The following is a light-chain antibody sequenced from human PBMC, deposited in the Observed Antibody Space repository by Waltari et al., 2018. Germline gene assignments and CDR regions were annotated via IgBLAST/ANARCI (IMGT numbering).Light chain of an antibody. CDR2: EVN. J-gene: IGLJ3*02. Sequence: QSALTQPPSVSGSPGQSVTISCTGTSRHVGSSNRVPWYQQPPGTAPKLMIYEVNYRPSGVPDRFSGSKSGNTASLTISGLQAEDEADYYCCSYAGSYTWVFGGGTKLTVL. V-gene: IGLV2-18*02. CDR3: CSYAGSYTWV. CDR1: SRHVGSSNR.